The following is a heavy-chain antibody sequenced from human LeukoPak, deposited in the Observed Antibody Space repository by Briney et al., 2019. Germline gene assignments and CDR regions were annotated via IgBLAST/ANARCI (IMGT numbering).Heavy chain of an antibody. J-gene: IGHJ4*02. CDR3: ARDQEGFDY. CDR2: IYPRDGST. V-gene: IGHV1-46*01. CDR1: GHTFTSNY. Sequence: ASVNVSCKASGHTFTSNYIHWVRQAPGQGLEWMGMIYPRDGSTSYAQKFQGRVTVTRDTSTSTVHMELSGLRSEDTAVYYCARDQEGFDYWGQGTLVTVSS.